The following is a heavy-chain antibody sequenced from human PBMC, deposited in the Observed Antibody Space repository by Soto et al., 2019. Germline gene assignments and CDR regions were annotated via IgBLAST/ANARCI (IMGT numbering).Heavy chain of an antibody. V-gene: IGHV3-23*01. CDR3: AKARLWIAAAGTIDY. J-gene: IGHJ4*02. Sequence: GGSLRLSCAASGFTFSSYAMRWVRQAPGKGLEWVSAISGSGGSTYYADSVKGRFTISRDNSKNTLYLPMNSLRAEDTAVDYCAKARLWIAAAGTIDYWGQGTLVTVSS. CDR1: GFTFSSYA. D-gene: IGHD6-13*01. CDR2: ISGSGGST.